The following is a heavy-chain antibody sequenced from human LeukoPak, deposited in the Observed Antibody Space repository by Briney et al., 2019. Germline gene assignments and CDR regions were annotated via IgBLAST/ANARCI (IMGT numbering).Heavy chain of an antibody. CDR2: INHSGST. J-gene: IGHJ5*02. CDR1: GGSFSGYY. CDR3: ARALGSGIFALNWFDP. V-gene: IGHV4-34*01. D-gene: IGHD3/OR15-3a*01. Sequence: KPSETLSLTCAVYGGSFSGYYWSWIRQPPGKGLEWIGEINHSGSTNYNPSLKSRVTISVDTSKNQFSLKLSSVTAADTAVYYCARALGSGIFALNWFDPWGQGTLVTVSS.